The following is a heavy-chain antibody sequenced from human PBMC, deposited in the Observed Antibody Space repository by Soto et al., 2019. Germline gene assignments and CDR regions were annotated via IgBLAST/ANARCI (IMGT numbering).Heavy chain of an antibody. V-gene: IGHV3-15*01. Sequence: PGGSLRLSCAASGFTFSNAWMSWVRQAPGKGLEWVGRIKSKTDGGTTDYAAPVKGRFTISRDDSKNTLYLQMNSLKTEDTAVYYCTTDQVAGGSYAFDYYYGMDVWGQGTTVTVSS. J-gene: IGHJ6*02. CDR1: GFTFSNAW. CDR2: IKSKTDGGTT. D-gene: IGHD1-26*01. CDR3: TTDQVAGGSYAFDYYYGMDV.